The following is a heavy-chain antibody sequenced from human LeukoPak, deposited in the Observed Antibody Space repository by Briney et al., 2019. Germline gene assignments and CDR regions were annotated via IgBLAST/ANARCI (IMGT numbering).Heavy chain of an antibody. V-gene: IGHV3-74*01. J-gene: IGHJ4*02. D-gene: IGHD4-17*01. Sequence: GGSLRLSCAASGFIFSSYWMHWVRHAPGKGLAWVSRINTDGSSTSYADSVKGRFTISRDNAKNSLYLQMNSLRAEDTAVYYCARDRSTVTTWLDYWGQGTLVTVSS. CDR2: INTDGSST. CDR1: GFIFSSYW. CDR3: ARDRSTVTTWLDY.